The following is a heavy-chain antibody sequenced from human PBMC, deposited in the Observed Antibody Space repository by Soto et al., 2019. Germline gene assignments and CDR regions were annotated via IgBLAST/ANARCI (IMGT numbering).Heavy chain of an antibody. J-gene: IGHJ3*02. D-gene: IGHD3-22*01. V-gene: IGHV3-11*01. CDR2: ISSSGSTI. CDR3: ARGGVAYYLILRRSSDSFDI. Sequence: GGSLRLSCAASGFTFSDYYMSWIRQAPGKGLEWVSYISSSGSTIYYADSVKGRFTISRDNAKNSLYLQMNSLRAEDTAVYYCARGGVAYYLILRRSSDSFDIWGQGTMVTRSS. CDR1: GFTFSDYY.